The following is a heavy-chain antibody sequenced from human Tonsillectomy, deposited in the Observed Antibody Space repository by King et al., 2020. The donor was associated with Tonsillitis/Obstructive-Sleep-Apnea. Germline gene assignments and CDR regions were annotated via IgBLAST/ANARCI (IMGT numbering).Heavy chain of an antibody. CDR2: ISGSGGST. V-gene: IGHV3-23*04. CDR1: GFTFSSYA. J-gene: IGHJ4*02. Sequence: VQLVESGGGLVQPGGSLRLSCAASGFTFSSYAMSWVRQAPGKGLEWVSAISGSGGSTYYADSVKGRFTISRDNSKNTLYLQMNSLRAEDTAVYYCAKGIAARPAGGIFLDYWGQGTLVTVSS. CDR3: AKGIAARPAGGIFLDY. D-gene: IGHD6-6*01.